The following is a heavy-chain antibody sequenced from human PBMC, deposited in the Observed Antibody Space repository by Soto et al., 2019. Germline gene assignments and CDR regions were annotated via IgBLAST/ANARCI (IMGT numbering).Heavy chain of an antibody. CDR3: ARDKNDCWSLYALAFDH. Sequence: TLSLTCTVSGGSLTKYYWSWIRQPAGKGLEWIGRVSTSGNVVSKASLRSRLTMSVDTSKNQFSLRLTSVTAADTAVYYCARDKNDCWSLYALAFDHWGQGALVTVSS. CDR2: VSTSGNV. J-gene: IGHJ4*02. V-gene: IGHV4-4*07. D-gene: IGHD3-3*01. CDR1: GGSLTKYY.